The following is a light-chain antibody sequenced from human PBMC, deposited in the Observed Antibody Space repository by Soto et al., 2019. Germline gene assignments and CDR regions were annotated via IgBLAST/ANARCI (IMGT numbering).Light chain of an antibody. CDR2: GAS. Sequence: EVVLTQSPGALSVSPGERATLSCRASQSISSNLAWYQQKPGQAPRLLIYGASTRATGIPARLSGSGSGTEFTLTISSLQSEDFAIYYCQQYNNWPRTLGQGTKVDIK. CDR3: QQYNNWPRT. J-gene: IGKJ1*01. CDR1: QSISSN. V-gene: IGKV3-15*01.